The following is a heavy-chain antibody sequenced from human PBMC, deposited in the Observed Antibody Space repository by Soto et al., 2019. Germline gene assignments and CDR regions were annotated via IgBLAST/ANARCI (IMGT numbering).Heavy chain of an antibody. CDR2: FDPEDGET. V-gene: IGHV1-24*01. Sequence: ASVKVSCKVSGYTLTELSMHWVRQAPGKGLEWMGGFDPEDGETIYAQKFQGRVTMTEDTSTDTAYMELSSLRSEDTAVYYCATWDYIGSGYYYGMDVWRQGTTVTVSS. J-gene: IGHJ6*01. D-gene: IGHD4-4*01. CDR3: ATWDYIGSGYYYGMDV. CDR1: GYTLTELS.